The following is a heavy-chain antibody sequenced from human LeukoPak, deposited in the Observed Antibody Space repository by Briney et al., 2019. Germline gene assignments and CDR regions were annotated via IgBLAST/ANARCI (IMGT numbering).Heavy chain of an antibody. CDR2: IYYSGST. D-gene: IGHD3-10*01. V-gene: IGHV4-39*01. CDR1: GFTFSDYY. J-gene: IGHJ5*02. Sequence: LRLSCAASGFTFSDYYMSWIRQPPGKGLEWIGSIYYSGSTYYNPSLKSRVTISVDTSKNQFSLKLSSVTAADTAVYYCARRGVGMAVDPWGQGTLVTVSS. CDR3: ARRGVGMAVDP.